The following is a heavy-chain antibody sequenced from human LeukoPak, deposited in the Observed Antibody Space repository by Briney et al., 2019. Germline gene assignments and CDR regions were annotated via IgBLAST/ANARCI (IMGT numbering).Heavy chain of an antibody. J-gene: IGHJ4*02. V-gene: IGHV3-48*03. CDR2: ISSSGSTI. CDR3: TRDRYSGSYLQSGPCAH. Sequence: GGSLRLSCAASGFTFSSCEMNWVRQAPGKGLEWVSYISSSGSTIYYADSVKGRLTISRDNAKNSLYLQMNSLRAEDTAVYYCTRDRYSGSYLQSGPCAHWGQGTLVTVSS. D-gene: IGHD1-26*01. CDR1: GFTFSSCE.